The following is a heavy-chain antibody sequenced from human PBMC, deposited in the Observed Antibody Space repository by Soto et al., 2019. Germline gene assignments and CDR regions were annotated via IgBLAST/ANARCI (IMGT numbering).Heavy chain of an antibody. J-gene: IGHJ6*03. CDR1: GGSISSYY. V-gene: IGHV4-59*08. CDR2: IYYSGST. Sequence: SETLSLTCTVSGGSISSYYWSWIRQPPGKGLEWIGYIYYSGSTNYNPSLKSRVTISVDTSKNQFSLKLSSVTAADTAVYYCARRRGYDSYYYYMDVWGKGTTVTVSS. D-gene: IGHD5-12*01. CDR3: ARRRGYDSYYYYMDV.